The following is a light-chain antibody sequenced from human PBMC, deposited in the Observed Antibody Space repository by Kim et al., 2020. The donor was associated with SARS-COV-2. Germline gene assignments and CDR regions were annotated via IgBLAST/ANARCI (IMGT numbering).Light chain of an antibody. CDR1: GSNIGSNL. V-gene: IGLV1-44*01. Sequence: GQSVTISCSGSGSNIGSNLVNWYQHVPGTAPKLLIYNNNQRPSRVPDRFSGFKSGTSASLAVSGLHSEDEADYYCVAWDDSLNGRAFGTGTKVTVL. CDR2: NNN. CDR3: VAWDDSLNGRA. J-gene: IGLJ1*01.